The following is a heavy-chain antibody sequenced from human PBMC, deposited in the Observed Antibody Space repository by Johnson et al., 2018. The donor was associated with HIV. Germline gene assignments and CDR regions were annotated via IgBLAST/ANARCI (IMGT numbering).Heavy chain of an antibody. Sequence: QVLLVESGGGLVKPGGSLRLSCAASGFTFSSYPMHWVRQAPGKGLQWVAVISYDGSNKYYADSVKGRFTISRDNYKNTLYLQMNSLRAEDTAVYYCARDRRGHLSWSSDAFDIWGQGTMVTVSS. CDR2: ISYDGSNK. CDR3: ARDRRGHLSWSSDAFDI. CDR1: GFTFSSYP. D-gene: IGHD6-13*01. V-gene: IGHV3-30-3*01. J-gene: IGHJ3*02.